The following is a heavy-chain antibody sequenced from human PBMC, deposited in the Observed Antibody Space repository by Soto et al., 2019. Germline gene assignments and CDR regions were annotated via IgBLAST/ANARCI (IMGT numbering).Heavy chain of an antibody. J-gene: IGHJ4*02. D-gene: IGHD1-26*01. CDR2: IFYSGST. CDR3: AREAGSGDYFDY. V-gene: IGHV4-31*02. Sequence: WTWIRQHPGKGLEWIGYIFYSGSTFHNPSLKSRVTISVDTSKNQFSLELRSVTAADTAVYYCAREAGSGDYFDYWGQGTLVTVSS.